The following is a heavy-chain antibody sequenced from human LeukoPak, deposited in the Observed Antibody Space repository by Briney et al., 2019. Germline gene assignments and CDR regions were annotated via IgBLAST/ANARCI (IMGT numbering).Heavy chain of an antibody. J-gene: IGHJ4*02. CDR1: GGSISSGGYY. D-gene: IGHD6-13*01. CDR3: ARDRPGGSSLDY. V-gene: IGHV4-30-2*01. CDR2: IYHSGST. Sequence: PSETLSLTCTVSGGSISSGGYYWSWIRQPPGKGLEWIGYIYHSGSTYYNPSLKSRVTISVDRSKNQFSLKLSSVTAADTAVYYCARDRPGGSSLDYWGQGTLVTVSS.